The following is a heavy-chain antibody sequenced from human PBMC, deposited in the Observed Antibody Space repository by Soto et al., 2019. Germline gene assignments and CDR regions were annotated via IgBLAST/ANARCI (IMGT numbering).Heavy chain of an antibody. Sequence: GGSLRLSCAASGFTFSSYAMSWVRQAPGKGLEWVSAISGSGGSTYYADSVKGRFTISRDNSKNTLYLQMNSLRAEDTAVYYCAKDPTRGYYGSGSNPAWGQGTLVTVSS. CDR1: GFTFSSYA. D-gene: IGHD3-10*01. V-gene: IGHV3-23*01. CDR3: AKDPTRGYYGSGSNPA. CDR2: ISGSGGST. J-gene: IGHJ5*02.